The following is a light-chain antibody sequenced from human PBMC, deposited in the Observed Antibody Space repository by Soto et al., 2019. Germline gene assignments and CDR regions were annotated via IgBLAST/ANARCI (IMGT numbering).Light chain of an antibody. CDR2: WAA. CDR3: QQYHSSPLT. J-gene: IGKJ3*01. Sequence: DIVMTQSPDSLAVSLGERATINCKSSQSVLYSSNNKNYLAWYQQKPGQPPKLLIYWAATRESGVPDRFSGRGSGTDFTRTISSLQAEDVAVYYCQQYHSSPLTFGPGTKVDIK. CDR1: QSVLYSSNNKNY. V-gene: IGKV4-1*01.